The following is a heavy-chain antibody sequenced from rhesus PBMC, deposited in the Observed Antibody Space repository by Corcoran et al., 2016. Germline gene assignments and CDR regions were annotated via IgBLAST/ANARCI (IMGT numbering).Heavy chain of an antibody. CDR3: ASDHWGSVDY. J-gene: IGHJ4*01. Sequence: QVQLQESGPGLVKPSETLSVTCAVSSDSFPLRRWTWIRQAPGKGLEWIGYILGSGGSTYYNPSLKTRVTLSVDASKNQFSLKVNSMTAADTAVYYCASDHWGSVDYWGQGVLVTVSS. CDR2: ILGSGGST. CDR1: SDSFPLRR. D-gene: IGHD7-45*01. V-gene: IGHV4-169*02.